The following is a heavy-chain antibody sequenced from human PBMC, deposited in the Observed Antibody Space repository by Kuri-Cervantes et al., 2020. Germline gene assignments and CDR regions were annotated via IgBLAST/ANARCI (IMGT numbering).Heavy chain of an antibody. V-gene: IGHV3-21*04. CDR2: ISSSSSYI. CDR1: GFTFSSYS. J-gene: IGHJ3*02. Sequence: GGSLRLSCAASGFTFSSYSMNWVRQAPGKGLEWVSSISSSSSYIYYADSVKGRFTISRDNSKNTLYLQMNSLRAEDTAVYYCAKNGLPWFGGSAFDIWGQGTMVTVSS. CDR3: AKNGLPWFGGSAFDI. D-gene: IGHD3-10*01.